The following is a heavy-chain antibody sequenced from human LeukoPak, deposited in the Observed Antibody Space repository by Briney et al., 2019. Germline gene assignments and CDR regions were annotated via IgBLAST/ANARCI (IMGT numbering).Heavy chain of an antibody. J-gene: IGHJ5*02. CDR1: GGSIGSGSYY. V-gene: IGHV4-61*02. CDR3: ARYRVRGNWFDP. Sequence: PSETLSLTCTVSGGSIGSGSYYWSWIRQPAGKGLEWIGRIYISGSSTNYNPSLQSRVTISVNTSNNQFSLKLTSATAADTAVYYCARYRVRGNWFDPWGQGTLVTVSS. D-gene: IGHD3-10*01. CDR2: IYISGSST.